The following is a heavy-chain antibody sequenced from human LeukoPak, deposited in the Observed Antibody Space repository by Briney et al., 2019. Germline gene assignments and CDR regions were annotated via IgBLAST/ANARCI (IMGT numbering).Heavy chain of an antibody. J-gene: IGHJ4*02. Sequence: PGGSLRLSCAASGFTFSDYYMSWIRQAPGKGPEWVSYISGPSSDTNYADSVRGRFTISRDNAKNSLYLQMNGLRAEDTAVYYCAISVRGYGGYGCRWGQGTLVTVSS. V-gene: IGHV3-11*03. CDR2: ISGPSSDT. CDR3: AISVRGYGGYGCR. CDR1: GFTFSDYY. D-gene: IGHD5-12*01.